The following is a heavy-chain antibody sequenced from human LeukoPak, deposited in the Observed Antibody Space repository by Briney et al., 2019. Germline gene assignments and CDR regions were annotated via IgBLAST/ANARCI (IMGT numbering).Heavy chain of an antibody. CDR1: GFTFSNYW. CDR3: ARDFSKYFDWLPDTYYYYGMDV. D-gene: IGHD3-9*01. Sequence: PGGSLRLSCTASGFTFSNYWMGWVRQAPGKGLEWVSSISSSSSYIYYADSVKGRFTISRDNAKNSLYLQMNSLRAEDTAVYYCARDFSKYFDWLPDTYYYYGMDVWGQGTTVTVSS. V-gene: IGHV3-21*01. J-gene: IGHJ6*02. CDR2: ISSSSSYI.